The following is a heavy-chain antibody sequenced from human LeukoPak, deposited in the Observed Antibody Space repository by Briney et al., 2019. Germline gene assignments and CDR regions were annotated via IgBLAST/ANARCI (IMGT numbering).Heavy chain of an antibody. V-gene: IGHV3-30*02. CDR2: IRLDGSNK. J-gene: IGHJ5*02. Sequence: PGGPLRLSCAASGFTFSTYGMYWVRQAPGKGQEWVAFIRLDGSNKYYADSVKGRFTISRDNSKNTLYLQMNSLRAEDTAVYYCAKDTGDYYDSSGYYDAGWFDPWGQGTLVTVSS. CDR3: AKDTGDYYDSSGYYDAGWFDP. CDR1: GFTFSTYG. D-gene: IGHD3-22*01.